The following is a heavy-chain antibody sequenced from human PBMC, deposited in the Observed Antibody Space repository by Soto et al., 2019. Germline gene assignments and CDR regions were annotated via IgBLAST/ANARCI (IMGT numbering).Heavy chain of an antibody. J-gene: IGHJ5*02. CDR1: GFSLSTSGVG. V-gene: IGHV2-5*02. CDR3: AHSPQVGGRRDWFDP. D-gene: IGHD1-26*01. CDR2: IYWDDDK. Sequence: QITLKESGPTLVKPTQTLTLTCTFSGFSLSTSGVGVGWIRQPPGKALEWLALIYWDDDKRYSPSLKSRLTITKDTSKNQVAITMTSMDPVDTATYYCAHSPQVGGRRDWFDPWGQGTLVTVSS.